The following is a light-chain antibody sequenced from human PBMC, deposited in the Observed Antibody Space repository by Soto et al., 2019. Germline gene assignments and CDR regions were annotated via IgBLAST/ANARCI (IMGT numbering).Light chain of an antibody. CDR3: QQYNSYPWT. CDR2: DAS. J-gene: IGKJ1*01. V-gene: IGKV1-5*01. CDR1: QSISSW. Sequence: DIQMTPSPSTPSASVGDRVTNTCRASQSISSWLAWYQQKPGKAPKLLIYDASSLESGVPSRFSGSGSGTEFTLTISSLQPDDFATYYCQQYNSYPWTFGQGTKVDIK.